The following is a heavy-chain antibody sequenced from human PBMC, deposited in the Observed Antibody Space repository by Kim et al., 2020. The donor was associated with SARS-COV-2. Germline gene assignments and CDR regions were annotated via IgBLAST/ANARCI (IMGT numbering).Heavy chain of an antibody. CDR3: ARDIAFQSPGETRFDY. Sequence: GGSLRLSCAASGFTFSSYGMHWVRQAPGKGLEWVAVIWYDGSNKYYADSVKGRFTISRDNSKNTLYLHMNSLRAEDTAAYYCARDIAFQSPGETRFDYWGQGTLVTVSS. CDR2: IWYDGSNK. V-gene: IGHV3-33*01. D-gene: IGHD1-26*01. J-gene: IGHJ4*02. CDR1: GFTFSSYG.